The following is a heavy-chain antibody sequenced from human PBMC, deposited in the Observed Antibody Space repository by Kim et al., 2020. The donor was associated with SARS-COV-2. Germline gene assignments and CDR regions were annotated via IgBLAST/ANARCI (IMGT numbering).Heavy chain of an antibody. Sequence: DCVTGQFTNSRDNSKSTLYLQVNSLRAEDTAVYYCARDSGVVVAIDYWGQGTLVTVSS. J-gene: IGHJ4*02. D-gene: IGHD2-15*01. V-gene: IGHV3-30*07. CDR3: ARDSGVVVAIDY.